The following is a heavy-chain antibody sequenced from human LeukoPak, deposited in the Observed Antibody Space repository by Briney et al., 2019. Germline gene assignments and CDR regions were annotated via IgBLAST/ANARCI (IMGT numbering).Heavy chain of an antibody. D-gene: IGHD6-6*01. Sequence: SETLSLTCIVSGDSINNYFWSWIRQSPGKGLEWIGLVSYSGSTNYNPSLKSRVTISVDTSKTQFSLKLTSVTAADTAIYYCAGDRRPTKYQLQYAYFENWGQGVLVTVSS. CDR2: VSYSGST. CDR1: GDSINNYF. J-gene: IGHJ4*02. V-gene: IGHV4-59*01. CDR3: AGDRRPTKYQLQYAYFEN.